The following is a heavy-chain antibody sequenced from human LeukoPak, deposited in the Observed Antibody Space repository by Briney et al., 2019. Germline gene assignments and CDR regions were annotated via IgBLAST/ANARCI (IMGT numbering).Heavy chain of an antibody. CDR3: ARAYERDYGGTHFDY. D-gene: IGHD4-23*01. Sequence: GRSLRLSCAASGFTFSSYPMHWVRQAPGKGLGYVSGISSNGGDTYYATSVKGRFTISRDNSKNTLYLQMGSLRAEDTAVYYCARAYERDYGGTHFDYWGQGTLVTVSS. V-gene: IGHV3-64*01. CDR2: ISSNGGDT. CDR1: GFTFSSYP. J-gene: IGHJ4*02.